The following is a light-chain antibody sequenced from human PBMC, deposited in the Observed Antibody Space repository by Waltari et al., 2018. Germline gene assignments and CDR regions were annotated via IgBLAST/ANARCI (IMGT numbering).Light chain of an antibody. CDR1: QSISNN. J-gene: IGKJ1*01. CDR2: DAS. V-gene: IGKV3-11*01. Sequence: ILLTQSPVILSVSPGGRATLPSRASQSISNNSAWYQQKPGQAPRLLIYDASNRATGIPARFSGSGSGTDFTLTIASLEPEDLAVYYCQHRYNWPRTFGQGTKVEIK. CDR3: QHRYNWPRT.